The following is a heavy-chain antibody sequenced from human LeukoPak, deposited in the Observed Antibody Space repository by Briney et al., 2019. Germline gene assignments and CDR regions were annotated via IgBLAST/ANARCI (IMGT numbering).Heavy chain of an antibody. D-gene: IGHD3-3*01. CDR2: IWYAGGNT. V-gene: IGHV3-33*01. CDR1: GFAFGSYG. CDR3: ARNGVVITSTSYYYYGMDV. Sequence: PGGSLRLSCAASGFAFGSYGMHWVRQAPGKGLEWVAIIWYAGGNTYYSDSVKGRFTISRDNSKNTLYLQMNSLRAEDTAVYYCARNGVVITSTSYYYYGMDVWGQGTTVTVSS. J-gene: IGHJ6*02.